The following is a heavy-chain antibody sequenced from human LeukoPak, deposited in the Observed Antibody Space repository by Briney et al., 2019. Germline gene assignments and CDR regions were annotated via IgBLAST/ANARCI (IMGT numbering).Heavy chain of an antibody. D-gene: IGHD1-26*01. Sequence: ASVKVSCKASGYTFTGYYMHWVRQATGQGLEWMGWINPNSGGTNYAQKFQGRVTMTRDTSISTAYMELSRLRSDDTAVYYCARTVGARGYFDYWGQGTLVTVSS. J-gene: IGHJ4*02. V-gene: IGHV1-2*02. CDR3: ARTVGARGYFDY. CDR2: INPNSGGT. CDR1: GYTFTGYY.